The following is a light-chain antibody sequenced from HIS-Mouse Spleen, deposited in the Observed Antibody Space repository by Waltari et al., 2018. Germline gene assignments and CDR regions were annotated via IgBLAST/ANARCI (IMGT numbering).Light chain of an antibody. CDR3: SSYAGSNNWV. CDR1: SSYVGGYNY. Sequence: QSALTQPPSASGSPGQSVTIPCTGTSSYVGGYNYVSWYQQHPGQAPKLMIYEVSKRPSGVPDRFSGSKSGNTASLTVSGLQAEDEADYYCSSYAGSNNWVFGGGTKLTVL. J-gene: IGLJ3*02. CDR2: EVS. V-gene: IGLV2-8*01.